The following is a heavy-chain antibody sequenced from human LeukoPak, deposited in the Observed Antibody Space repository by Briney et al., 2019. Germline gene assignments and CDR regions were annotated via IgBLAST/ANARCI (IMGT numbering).Heavy chain of an antibody. CDR1: GYTFTSYA. Sequence: ASVKVSCKASGYTFTSYAMHWVRQAPGQRLEWMGWINAGNGNTKYSQKFQGRVTITRDTSASTAYMELRSLRSDDTAVYYCARVGMTTVNNYWGQGTLVTVSS. J-gene: IGHJ4*02. D-gene: IGHD4-17*01. V-gene: IGHV1-3*01. CDR3: ARVGMTTVNNY. CDR2: INAGNGNT.